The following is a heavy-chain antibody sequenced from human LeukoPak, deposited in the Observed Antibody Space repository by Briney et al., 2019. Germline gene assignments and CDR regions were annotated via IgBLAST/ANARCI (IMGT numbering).Heavy chain of an antibody. CDR3: ARSGYYDSSALNWFDP. J-gene: IGHJ5*02. D-gene: IGHD3-22*01. CDR2: SYSGGSR. Sequence: PGGSLRLSCAASGFTFSNYYMNWVRQAPGKGLEWVAVSYSGGSRSYAESVKGRFTISRDNSKNTLYLQMNSLRVEDTAVYYCARSGYYDSSALNWFDPWGQGTLVTVSS. CDR1: GFTFSNYY. V-gene: IGHV3-66*01.